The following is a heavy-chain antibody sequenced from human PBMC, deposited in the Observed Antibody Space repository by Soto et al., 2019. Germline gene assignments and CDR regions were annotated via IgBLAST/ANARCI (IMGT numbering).Heavy chain of an antibody. V-gene: IGHV4-30-4*01. D-gene: IGHD1-1*01. Sequence: PSETLPLTCTVSGDSISSADYYWSWIRQTPGKGLEWIGHIFYSGTTYYNPSLKGRLTISVDTSKNHFSPRLTSVTAADTAVYYCARDLWVEPELYYYGMDVWGQGTTVTVSS. CDR2: IFYSGTT. CDR3: ARDLWVEPELYYYGMDV. J-gene: IGHJ6*02. CDR1: GDSISSADYY.